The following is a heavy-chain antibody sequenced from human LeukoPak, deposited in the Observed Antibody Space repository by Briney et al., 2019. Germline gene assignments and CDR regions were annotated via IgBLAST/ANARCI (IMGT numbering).Heavy chain of an antibody. V-gene: IGHV1-69*10. D-gene: IGHD3-16*01. CDR1: GGTFSSYS. Sequence: SVKVSCKASGGTFSSYSVSWVRQAPGQGLEWMGRIIPIIDIANYAQKFQGRVSITADKSATNVFMELSSLRPEDTAMYYCARDAHEGGNSYNYGLDVWGQGTAVTISS. J-gene: IGHJ6*02. CDR3: ARDAHEGGNSYNYGLDV. CDR2: IIPIIDIA.